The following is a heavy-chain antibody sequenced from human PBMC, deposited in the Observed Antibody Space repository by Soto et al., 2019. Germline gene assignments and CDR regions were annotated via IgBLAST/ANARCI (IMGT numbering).Heavy chain of an antibody. J-gene: IGHJ5*02. D-gene: IGHD3-3*01. Sequence: SETLSLTCTVSSGSISSTIYSWDWIRQPPGKGLEWIGSIFYSGSTYYNPSLKSRVTISVDTSKNQFSLNLGSVTAADTAVYYCARHLSRYDFWSGYYCNWFDPWGQGTLVTVSS. CDR2: IFYSGST. CDR1: SGSISSTIYS. CDR3: ARHLSRYDFWSGYYCNWFDP. V-gene: IGHV4-39*01.